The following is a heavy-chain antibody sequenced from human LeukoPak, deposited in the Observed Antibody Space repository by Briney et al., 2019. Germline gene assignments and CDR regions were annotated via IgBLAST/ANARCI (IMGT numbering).Heavy chain of an antibody. D-gene: IGHD3-3*01. J-gene: IGHJ6*02. CDR2: IKHSGST. CDR1: GGSFSGYY. V-gene: IGHV4-34*01. CDR3: ARGRRYDFWSGYYDGRDYYGMDV. Sequence: SETLSLTCAVYGGSFSGYYWSWIRQPPGKGLEWIGEIKHSGSTNYNPSLKSRVTISVDTSKNQFSLKLSSVTAADTAVYYCARGRRYDFWSGYYDGRDYYGMDVWGQGTTVTVSS.